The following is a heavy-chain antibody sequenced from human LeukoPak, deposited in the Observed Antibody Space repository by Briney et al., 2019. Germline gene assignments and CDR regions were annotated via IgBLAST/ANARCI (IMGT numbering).Heavy chain of an antibody. V-gene: IGHV4-59*01. CDR1: GGSISSYY. Sequence: SETLSLTYTVSGGSISSYYWSWIRQPPGKGLEWIGYIYYSGYTNYNPSLKSRVTISVDTSKNQFSLKLTSVTAADTAVYYCARARVPMDVWGKGTTVTVSS. D-gene: IGHD3-10*01. J-gene: IGHJ6*03. CDR3: ARARVPMDV. CDR2: IYYSGYT.